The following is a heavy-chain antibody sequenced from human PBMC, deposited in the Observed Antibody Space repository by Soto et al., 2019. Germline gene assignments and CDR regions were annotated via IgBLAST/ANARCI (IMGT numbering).Heavy chain of an antibody. CDR3: VTTNYKYDRLTAQFYY. D-gene: IGHD3-22*01. J-gene: IGHJ4*02. V-gene: IGHV4-38-2*01. CDR2: IYVFGTT. Sequence: PXETLSLTCAVSGYSISSSNWWGWIRQPPGKGLEWVGSIYVFGTTYYSPSLRSRVTISVDTSKNQFSLNLSSVTAADTAVYYCVTTNYKYDRLTAQFYYWGRATLVTVSS. CDR1: GYSISSSNW.